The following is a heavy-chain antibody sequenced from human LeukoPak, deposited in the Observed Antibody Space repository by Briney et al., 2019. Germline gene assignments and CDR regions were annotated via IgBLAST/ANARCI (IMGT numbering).Heavy chain of an antibody. D-gene: IGHD3-22*01. Sequence: PGGSLRLSCAASGFTFSSYAMSWVRQAPGKGLEWVSAISGSGGSTYYADSVKGRFTISRDNAKNSLYLQMNSLRAEDTAVYYCARVSGYYSVVYFDYWGQGTLVTVSS. V-gene: IGHV3-23*01. CDR3: ARVSGYYSVVYFDY. CDR2: ISGSGGST. CDR1: GFTFSSYA. J-gene: IGHJ4*02.